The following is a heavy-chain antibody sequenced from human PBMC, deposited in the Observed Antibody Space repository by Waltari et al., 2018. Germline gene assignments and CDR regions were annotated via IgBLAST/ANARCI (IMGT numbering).Heavy chain of an antibody. Sequence: EVQLVVSGGGLVQPGGSRRLSCAAYGFTFSNYLMTWVRQAPGKGLEWVANIKQDGSEKYYVDSVKGRFTISRDNAKNSLYLQMNSLRAEDTAVYYCARGRATNDYWGQGTLVTVSS. CDR1: GFTFSNYL. CDR3: ARGRATNDY. J-gene: IGHJ4*02. V-gene: IGHV3-7*01. CDR2: IKQDGSEK.